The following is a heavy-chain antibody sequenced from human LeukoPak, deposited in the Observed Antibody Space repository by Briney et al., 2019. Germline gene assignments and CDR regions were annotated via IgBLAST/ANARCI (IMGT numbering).Heavy chain of an antibody. J-gene: IGHJ6*02. Sequence: PGGSLRLSCAASGFTFSNAWMSWVRQAPGKGLEWVGRIKSKTDGGTTDYVAPVKGRFTISRDDSKNTLYLQMNSLRAEDTAVYYCAKDPSRPAYYYYGMDVWGQGTTVTVSS. CDR1: GFTFSNAW. CDR3: AKDPSRPAYYYYGMDV. CDR2: IKSKTDGGTT. V-gene: IGHV3-15*01.